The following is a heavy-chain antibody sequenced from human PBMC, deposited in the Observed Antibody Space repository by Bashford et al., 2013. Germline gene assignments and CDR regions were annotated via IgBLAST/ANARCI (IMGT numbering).Heavy chain of an antibody. V-gene: IGHV1-24*01. Sequence: SVKVSCKFPDXPSLNYPCTGCDRRPGKGLEWMGGFDPEDGETIYAQKFQGRVTMTEDTSTDTAYMELSSLRSEDTAVYYCATERIVRGVIGVGMDVWGQGTTVTVSS. CDR1: DXPSLNYP. CDR2: FDPEDGET. J-gene: IGHJ6*02. D-gene: IGHD3-10*01. CDR3: ATERIVRGVIGVGMDV.